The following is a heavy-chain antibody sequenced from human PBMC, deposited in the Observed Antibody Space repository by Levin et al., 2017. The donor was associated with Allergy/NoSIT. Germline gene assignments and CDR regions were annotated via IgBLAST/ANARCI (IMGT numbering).Heavy chain of an antibody. Sequence: SQTLSLTCTVSCASISSSSYYWGWIRQPPGKGLEWIGSIYYSGNTYYNPSLKSRVSISGDTSKNQFSLKLSSVTAADTAVYYCARQFWASAGIDPFDYWGQGALVTVSS. CDR3: ARQFWASAGIDPFDY. J-gene: IGHJ4*02. D-gene: IGHD6-13*01. V-gene: IGHV4-39*01. CDR2: IYYSGNT. CDR1: CASISSSSYY.